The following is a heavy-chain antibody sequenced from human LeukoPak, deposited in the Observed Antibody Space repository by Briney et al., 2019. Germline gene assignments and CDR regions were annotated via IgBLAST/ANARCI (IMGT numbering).Heavy chain of an antibody. J-gene: IGHJ5*02. Sequence: GGSLRLSCAASGFTFSSYGIHWVRQAPGKGLEWVAFIRYDGSNEYYADSVKGRFTISRDNSKNTRYVQMNSLRAEDTAVYYCARGGSYRHRNWFDPWGQGTLVTVSS. CDR3: ARGGSYRHRNWFDP. D-gene: IGHD3-16*02. CDR2: IRYDGSNE. V-gene: IGHV3-30*02. CDR1: GFTFSSYG.